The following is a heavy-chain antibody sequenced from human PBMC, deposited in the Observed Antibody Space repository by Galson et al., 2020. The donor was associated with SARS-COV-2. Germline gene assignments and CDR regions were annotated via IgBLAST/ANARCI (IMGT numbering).Heavy chain of an antibody. Sequence: SETLSLTCTVSGGSISSYYWSWIRQPPGKGLEWIGYIYYSGSTNYNPSLKSRVTISVDTSKNQFSLKLSSVTAADTAVYYCARAHSLRITIFGVVGWFDPWGQGTLVTVSS. CDR3: ARAHSLRITIFGVVGWFDP. V-gene: IGHV4-59*01. CDR1: GGSISSYY. CDR2: IYYSGST. D-gene: IGHD3-3*01. J-gene: IGHJ5*02.